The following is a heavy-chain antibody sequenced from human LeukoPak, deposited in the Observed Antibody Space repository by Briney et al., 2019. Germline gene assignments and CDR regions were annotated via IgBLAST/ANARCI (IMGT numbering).Heavy chain of an antibody. CDR1: GHTFTSYD. CDR2: MNPNSGNT. V-gene: IGHV1-8*01. D-gene: IGHD3-10*01. CDR3: ARGWLRFGELFY. Sequence: GASVKVSCKASGHTFTSYDINWVRQATGQGLEWMGWMNPNSGNTGYAQKFQGRVTMTRNTSISTAYMELSSLRSEDTAVYYCARGWLRFGELFYWGQGTLVTVSS. J-gene: IGHJ4*02.